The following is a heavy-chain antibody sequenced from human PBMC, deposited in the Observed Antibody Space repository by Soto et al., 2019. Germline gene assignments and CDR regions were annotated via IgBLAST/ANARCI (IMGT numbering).Heavy chain of an antibody. V-gene: IGHV3-NL1*01. J-gene: IGHJ4*02. D-gene: IGHD6-19*01. CDR3: ARGGAVAGIFFGAEYYFDY. Sequence: GGSLRLSCAASGFTFSSYAMHWVRQAPGKGLEWVSVICGSGSSTYYADSVKGRFTISRDNSKNTLYLQMNSLRSDDTAVYYCARGGAVAGIFFGAEYYFDYWGQGTLVTVSS. CDR1: GFTFSSYA. CDR2: ICGSGSST.